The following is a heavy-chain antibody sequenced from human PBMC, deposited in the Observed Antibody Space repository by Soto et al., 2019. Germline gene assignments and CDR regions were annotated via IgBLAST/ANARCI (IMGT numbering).Heavy chain of an antibody. D-gene: IGHD3-10*01. CDR1: GFTFRSYG. CDR3: AREAEPQYYYGSGSYYNRGVYGY. V-gene: IGHV3-33*01. CDR2: IWYDGSNK. J-gene: IGHJ4*02. Sequence: PGGSLRLSCAASGFTFRSYGIHWVRQAPGKGLEWVAVIWYDGSNKYYADSVKGRFTISRDNSKNTLYLQMNSLRAEDTAVYYCAREAEPQYYYGSGSYYNRGVYGYWGQGTLVTVSS.